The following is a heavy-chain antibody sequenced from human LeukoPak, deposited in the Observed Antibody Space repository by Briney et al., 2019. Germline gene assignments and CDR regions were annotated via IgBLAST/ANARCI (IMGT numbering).Heavy chain of an antibody. J-gene: IGHJ4*02. Sequence: GASVKVSCKTSGYTFTGYYMHWVRQAPGQGLEWMGRINPNSGGTNYAQKSQGRVTMTRDTSISTAYMELSRLRSDDTAVYYCACGYPNYFDYWGQGTLVTVSS. D-gene: IGHD5-12*01. V-gene: IGHV1-2*06. CDR2: INPNSGGT. CDR1: GYTFTGYY. CDR3: ACGYPNYFDY.